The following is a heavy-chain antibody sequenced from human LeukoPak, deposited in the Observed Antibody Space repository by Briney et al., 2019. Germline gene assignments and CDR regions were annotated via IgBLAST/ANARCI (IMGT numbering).Heavy chain of an antibody. CDR1: GGSISPYY. V-gene: IGHV3-21*01. CDR2: ISTSSSNI. CDR3: ARVNYYGSGARCMDV. D-gene: IGHD3-10*01. Sequence: PSETLSLTCTVSGGSISPYYWNWVRQAPGKGLEWVSSISTSSSNIYYADSVKGRFTISRDNAKNSLYLQMNSLRAEDTAVYYCARVNYYGSGARCMDVWGQGTTVTVSS. J-gene: IGHJ6*02.